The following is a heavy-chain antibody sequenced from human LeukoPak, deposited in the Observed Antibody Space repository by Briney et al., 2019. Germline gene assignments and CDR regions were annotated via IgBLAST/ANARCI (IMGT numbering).Heavy chain of an antibody. D-gene: IGHD5-12*01. CDR2: FSGGGDHT. CDR1: GFTFSGYA. J-gene: IGHJ4*02. CDR3: AKDSGYDFFVDYFDY. Sequence: GGSLRLSCAASGFTFSGYAMSWVRQAPGKGLEWVSTFSGGGDHTYYADSVKGRFTISRDKSKNTLHLQMNSLRVEDTAVYYCAKDSGYDFFVDYFDYWGQGTLVAVSS. V-gene: IGHV3-23*01.